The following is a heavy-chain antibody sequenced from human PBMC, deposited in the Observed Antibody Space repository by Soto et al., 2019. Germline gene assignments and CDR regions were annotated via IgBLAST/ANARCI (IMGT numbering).Heavy chain of an antibody. CDR3: ARVDYDILTGNMDV. CDR2: IIPIFGTA. Sequence: VASVKVSCKASGGTFSSYAISWVRQAPGQGLEWMGGIIPIFGTANYAQKFQGRVTITADESTSTAYMELSSLRSEDTAVYYCARVDYDILTGNMDVWGQGTTVTVSS. J-gene: IGHJ6*02. V-gene: IGHV1-69*13. CDR1: GGTFSSYA. D-gene: IGHD3-9*01.